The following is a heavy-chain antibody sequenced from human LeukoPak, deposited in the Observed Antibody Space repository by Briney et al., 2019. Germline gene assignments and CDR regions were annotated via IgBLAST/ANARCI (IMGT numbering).Heavy chain of an antibody. CDR1: GGSFSGYY. Sequence: SETLSLTCAVYGGSFSGYYWSWIRQPPGKGLEWIGEINHSGSTNYNPSLKSRVTISVDTSKNQFSLKLSSVTAADTAVYYCARARDYSYVPWGQGTPVTVSS. D-gene: IGHD5-18*01. CDR3: ARARDYSYVP. CDR2: INHSGST. V-gene: IGHV4-34*01. J-gene: IGHJ4*02.